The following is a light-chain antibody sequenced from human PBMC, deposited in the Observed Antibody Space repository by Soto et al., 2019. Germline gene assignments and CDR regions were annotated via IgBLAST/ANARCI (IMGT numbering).Light chain of an antibody. V-gene: IGKV1-5*01. CDR2: DAS. Sequence: IQMTPSPSTLSASVGDRVTITCRASQSISSWLAWYQQKPGKAPKLPIYDASSLESGVPSRFSGSGSGTEFTLTISSRQPDDFATYYCQQYNSYSRTFGQGTKVDIK. CDR1: QSISSW. CDR3: QQYNSYSRT. J-gene: IGKJ1*01.